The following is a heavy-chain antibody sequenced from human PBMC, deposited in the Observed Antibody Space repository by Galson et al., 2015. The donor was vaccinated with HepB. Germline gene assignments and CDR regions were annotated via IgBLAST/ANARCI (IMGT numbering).Heavy chain of an antibody. V-gene: IGHV4-31*03. CDR3: ARVGSDSSGYYYYYYYYMDV. Sequence: TLSLTCTVSGGSISSGGYYWSWIRQHPGKGLEWIGYIYYSGSTYYNPSLKSRVTISVDTSKNQFSLKLSSVTAADTAVYYCARVGSDSSGYYYYYYYYMDVPRQGTPVAVSS. CDR1: GGSISSGGYY. CDR2: IYYSGST. D-gene: IGHD3-22*01. J-gene: IGHJ6*03.